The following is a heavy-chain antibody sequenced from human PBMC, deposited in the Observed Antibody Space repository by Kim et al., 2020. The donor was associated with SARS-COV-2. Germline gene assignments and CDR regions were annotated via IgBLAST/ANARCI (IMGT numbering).Heavy chain of an antibody. CDR1: GFTFSSYA. Sequence: GGSLRLSCAASGFTFSSYAMSWVRQAPGKGLEWVSAISGSGGSTYYADSVKGRFTISRDNSKNTLYLQMNSLRAEDTAVYYCAKDHLSRRSIAAHRNFQQWGQGTLVTVSS. V-gene: IGHV3-23*01. CDR2: ISGSGGST. D-gene: IGHD6-6*01. J-gene: IGHJ1*01. CDR3: AKDHLSRRSIAAHRNFQQ.